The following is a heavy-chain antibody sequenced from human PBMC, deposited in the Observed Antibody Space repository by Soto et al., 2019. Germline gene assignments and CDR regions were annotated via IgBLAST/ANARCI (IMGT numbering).Heavy chain of an antibody. CDR1: GYTFFTYD. V-gene: IGHV1-18*01. J-gene: IGHJ5*02. Sequence: ASVKGSCEASGYTFFTYDINCVRQSLLQGLEWMGLISTYSGDTKYAQRFQGRVTMTTDTSTTTAYLELRSLRSDDTAVYYCARHHGPTTSENWFDPWGQGTLVTVSS. D-gene: IGHD5-12*01. CDR3: ARHHGPTTSENWFDP. CDR2: ISTYSGDT.